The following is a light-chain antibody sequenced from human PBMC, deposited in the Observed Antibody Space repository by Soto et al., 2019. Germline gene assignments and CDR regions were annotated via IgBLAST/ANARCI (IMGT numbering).Light chain of an antibody. Sequence: EIVLTQSPATLSLSPGERATLSCRASQSVSSYLAWYQQKPGQAPRLLIYDASNRATGTPARFSGSGSGTDFTLTISSLEPEDFAVYYCQQVNNWPQTFGQGTKLEIK. CDR1: QSVSSY. CDR2: DAS. J-gene: IGKJ2*01. V-gene: IGKV3-11*01. CDR3: QQVNNWPQT.